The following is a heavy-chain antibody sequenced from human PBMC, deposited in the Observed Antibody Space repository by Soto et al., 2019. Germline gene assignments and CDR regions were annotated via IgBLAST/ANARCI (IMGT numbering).Heavy chain of an antibody. J-gene: IGHJ4*02. CDR1: GFTFSSYG. D-gene: IGHD6-13*01. Sequence: QVQLVESGGGVGQPGRSLRLSCAASGFTFSSYGMQGVRQAPGKGLEWVAVIWYDGSNKYYADSVKGRFTISRDNSKNTLYLQMNSLRAEDTAVYYCARDTPHPYSSSWTGSFDYWGQGTLVTVSS. CDR3: ARDTPHPYSSSWTGSFDY. V-gene: IGHV3-33*01. CDR2: IWYDGSNK.